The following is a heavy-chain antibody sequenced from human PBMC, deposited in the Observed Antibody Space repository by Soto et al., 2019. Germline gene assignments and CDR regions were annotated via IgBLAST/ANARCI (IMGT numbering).Heavy chain of an antibody. CDR1: GYSFTSYW. V-gene: IGHV5-51*01. CDR2: IYPGDSDT. Sequence: PGESLKISCKGSGYSFTSYWIGWVRQMPGKGLEWMGIIYPGDSDTRYSPSFQGQVTISADKSISTAYLQWSSLKASDTAMYYCARLGERWSRSGSYYRATYYFDYWGQGTLVTVSS. CDR3: ARLGERWSRSGSYYRATYYFDY. D-gene: IGHD1-26*01. J-gene: IGHJ4*02.